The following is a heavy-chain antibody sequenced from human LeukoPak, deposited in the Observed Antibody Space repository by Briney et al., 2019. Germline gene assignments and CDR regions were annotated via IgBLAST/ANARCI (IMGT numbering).Heavy chain of an antibody. Sequence: GGSLRLSCAASGFTFSTYGMHWVRQAPGKGLEWVAIIRYDGSNKYYADSVKGRFTSSRDNSKNTLYLQMNSLRAEDTAVYYCAKDYYGSGSSWGQGTLVTVSS. D-gene: IGHD3-10*01. CDR1: GFTFSTYG. J-gene: IGHJ5*02. V-gene: IGHV3-30*02. CDR2: IRYDGSNK. CDR3: AKDYYGSGSS.